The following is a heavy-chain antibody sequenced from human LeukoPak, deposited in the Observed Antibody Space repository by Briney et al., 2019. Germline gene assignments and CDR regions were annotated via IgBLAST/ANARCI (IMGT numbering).Heavy chain of an antibody. V-gene: IGHV4-39*07. D-gene: IGHD6-13*01. CDR3: ARVGIAAAGTPNWFDP. J-gene: IGHJ5*02. Sequence: PSETLSLTCTVSGGSISSSSYYWGWIRQPPGKGLEWIGSIYYSGSTYYNPSLKSRVTISVDTSKNQFSLKLSSVTAADTAVYYCARVGIAAAGTPNWFDPWGQGTLVTVSS. CDR1: GGSISSSSYY. CDR2: IYYSGST.